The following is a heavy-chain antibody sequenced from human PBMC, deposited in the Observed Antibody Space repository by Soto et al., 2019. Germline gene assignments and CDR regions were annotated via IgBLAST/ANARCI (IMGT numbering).Heavy chain of an antibody. CDR1: GYTLTELS. V-gene: IGHV1-24*01. J-gene: IGHJ4*02. Sequence: ASVKVSCQVSGYTLTELSMHWVRQAPGKGLEWMGGFDPEDGETIYAQKFQGRVTMTEDTSTDTAYMELSSLRSEDTAVYYCATDVWAHDYGDYDRLDYWGQGTLVTVSS. D-gene: IGHD4-17*01. CDR2: FDPEDGET. CDR3: ATDVWAHDYGDYDRLDY.